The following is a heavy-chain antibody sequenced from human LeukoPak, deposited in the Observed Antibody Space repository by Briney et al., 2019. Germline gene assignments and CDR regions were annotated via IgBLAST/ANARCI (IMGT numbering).Heavy chain of an antibody. V-gene: IGHV3-23*01. CDR3: AKDRDITMIVVVNGLDFAY. CDR2: ISGSGGST. CDR1: GFTFSSYA. J-gene: IGHJ4*02. D-gene: IGHD3-22*01. Sequence: PGESLRLSCAASGFTFSSYAMSWVRQAPGKGLEWVSAISGSGGSTYYADSVKGRFTISRDNSKNMLYLQMNSLRAEDTAVYYCAKDRDITMIVVVNGLDFAYWGQGTLVTVSS.